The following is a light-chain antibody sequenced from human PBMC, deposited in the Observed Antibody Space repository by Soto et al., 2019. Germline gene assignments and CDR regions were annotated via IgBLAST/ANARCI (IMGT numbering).Light chain of an antibody. CDR2: DAS. CDR3: QQYDSYSYT. J-gene: IGKJ2*01. V-gene: IGKV1-5*01. Sequence: DIQMTQSPSTLSASVGDRVTITCRASQTIGTWLAWYQHKPGKAPKLLIYDASILQRGVPSRFSGRGSGTEFTLTISTLQPDDFATYYCQQYDSYSYTFGQGTKVETK. CDR1: QTIGTW.